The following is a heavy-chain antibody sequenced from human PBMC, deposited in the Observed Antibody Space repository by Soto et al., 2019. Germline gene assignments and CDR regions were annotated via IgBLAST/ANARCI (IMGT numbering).Heavy chain of an antibody. V-gene: IGHV2-5*02. Sequence: QITLKESGPTEVKPTETLALTCTFSGFSLATTGVGVGWVRQPPGGALEWIAVVYWDDDTRYNPSLETRLTPTKDTPQKQVALTMTDMDFVDIANFYCARVTITYGGTVGEEAFDVWGQGAVVTVSS. J-gene: IGHJ3*01. D-gene: IGHD3-16*01. CDR1: GFSLATTGVG. CDR2: VYWDDDT. CDR3: ARVTITYGGTVGEEAFDV.